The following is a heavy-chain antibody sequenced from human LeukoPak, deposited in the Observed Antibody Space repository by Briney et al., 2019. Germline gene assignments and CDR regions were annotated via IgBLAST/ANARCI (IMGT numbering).Heavy chain of an antibody. CDR2: INHSGST. CDR3: VREARWFDP. Sequence: PSETLSLTCAVYGGSFSGYYWSWIRQPPGKGLEWIGEINHSGSTNYNPSLKSRVTISVHTSKNQFSLKLTSVTAADTAVYYCVREARWFDPWGQGTLVTVSS. J-gene: IGHJ5*02. V-gene: IGHV4-34*01. CDR1: GGSFSGYY.